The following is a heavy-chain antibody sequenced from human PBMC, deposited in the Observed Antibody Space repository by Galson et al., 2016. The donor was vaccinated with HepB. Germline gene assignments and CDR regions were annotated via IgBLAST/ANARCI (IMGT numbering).Heavy chain of an antibody. J-gene: IGHJ4*02. CDR1: GFSFSSYG. D-gene: IGHD3-16*01. CDR2: IWYDGSNK. CDR3: ARDWGSYLDY. Sequence: SLRLSCAASGFSFSSYGIHWVRQAPGKGLEWVAVIWYDGSNKFYADSVKGRFTVSRDNSKNTRFLQMNSLRADDTAVYYCARDWGSYLDYGGQGTLITVSS. V-gene: IGHV3-33*01.